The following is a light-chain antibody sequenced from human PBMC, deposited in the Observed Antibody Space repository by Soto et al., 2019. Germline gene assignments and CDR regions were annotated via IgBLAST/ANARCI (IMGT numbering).Light chain of an antibody. CDR1: QAISTW. Sequence: DIQMTQSPSSVSASVGDRVTITCRASQAISTWLAWYQQKPGKAPKLLIYAASNLQTGVPSRFSGSGSGTDFTLTISSLQPEDFATYYCQQANSFPRTFGQENKVEIK. CDR2: AAS. CDR3: QQANSFPRT. J-gene: IGKJ1*01. V-gene: IGKV1D-12*01.